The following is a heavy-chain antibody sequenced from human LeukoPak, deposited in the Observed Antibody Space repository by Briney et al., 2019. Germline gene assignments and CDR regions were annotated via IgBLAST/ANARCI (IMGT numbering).Heavy chain of an antibody. J-gene: IGHJ4*02. V-gene: IGHV1-69*13. Sequence: SVKVSCKASGGTFSSYAISWVRQAPGQGLEWMGGIIPIFATANYAQKFQGRVTITADESTSTAYMELSSLRSEDTAVYYCARGPRGYSYGYVNYFDYWGQGTLVTVSS. CDR1: GGTFSSYA. D-gene: IGHD5-18*01. CDR3: ARGPRGYSYGYVNYFDY. CDR2: IIPIFATA.